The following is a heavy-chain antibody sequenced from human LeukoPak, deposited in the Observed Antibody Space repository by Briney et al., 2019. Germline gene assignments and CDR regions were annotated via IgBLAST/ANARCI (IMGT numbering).Heavy chain of an antibody. CDR1: GFTVSGNH. CDR3: ARSYYFDSSGFYDY. V-gene: IGHV3-53*01. CDR2: IYSGGST. D-gene: IGHD3-22*01. J-gene: IGHJ4*02. Sequence: PGGSLRLSCAASGFTVSGNHMNWVRQAPGKGLEWVSVIYSGGSTSSADSVKGRFTISRDNSKNTLYLQMNNLRAEDTAVYYCARSYYFDSSGFYDYWGQGNLVTVSS.